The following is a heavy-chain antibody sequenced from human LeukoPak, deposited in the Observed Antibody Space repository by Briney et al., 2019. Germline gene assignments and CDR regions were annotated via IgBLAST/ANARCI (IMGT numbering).Heavy chain of an antibody. CDR3: ARHPGGDVNGTDV. D-gene: IGHD2-21*02. V-gene: IGHV1-2*06. J-gene: IGHJ6*02. CDR1: GYTFTDFY. CDR2: ISPNNGAT. Sequence: VASVKVSCKASGYTFTDFYIHWVRQAPGQGLEWMGRISPNNGATKYSQNFQARVTMTRDTSISTAYMELSRLKSDDTAVYYCARHPGGDVNGTDVWGQGTTVTVSS.